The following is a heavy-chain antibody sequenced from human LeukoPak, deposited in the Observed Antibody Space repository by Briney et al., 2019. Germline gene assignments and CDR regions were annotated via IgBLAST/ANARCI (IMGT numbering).Heavy chain of an antibody. CDR2: IIPIFGTA. V-gene: IGHV1-69*05. CDR1: GYTFTSYG. Sequence: ASVKVSCKASGYTFTSYGISWVRQAPGQGLEWMGGIIPIFGTANYAQKFQGRVTITTDESTSTAYMELSSLRSEDTAVYYCARVVVTAIPRDYYYYMDVWGKGTTVTVSS. D-gene: IGHD2-21*02. J-gene: IGHJ6*03. CDR3: ARVVVTAIPRDYYYYMDV.